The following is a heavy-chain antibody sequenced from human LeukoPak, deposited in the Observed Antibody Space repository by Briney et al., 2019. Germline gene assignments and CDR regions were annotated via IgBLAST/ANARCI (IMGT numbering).Heavy chain of an antibody. D-gene: IGHD6-19*01. V-gene: IGHV1-18*01. CDR2: ISAYNGNT. J-gene: IGHJ4*02. Sequence: EASVKVSCKASGYTFTSYGISWVRQAPGQGLEWMGWISAYNGNTNYAQKLQGRVTMTTDTSTSTAYMELRSLRSDDTAVYFCASSILVADTHFDSWGQGTLVTVSS. CDR1: GYTFTSYG. CDR3: ASSILVADTHFDS.